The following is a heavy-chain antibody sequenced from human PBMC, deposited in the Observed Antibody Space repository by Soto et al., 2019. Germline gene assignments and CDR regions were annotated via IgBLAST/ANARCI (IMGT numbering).Heavy chain of an antibody. CDR1: RFTLSNCG. V-gene: IGHV3-30*18. CDR3: AKDLYTSGWYNYFDP. D-gene: IGHD6-19*01. J-gene: IGHJ5*02. Sequence: QVQLVESGGGVVQPGGSLILYCSASRFTLSNCGMHWVRQAPGRGLEWVAMISYDGNEKHYIDSVKGRFTISRDDSKNTLYLQMNSLRPEDTAVYYCAKDLYTSGWYNYFDPWGQGTLVTVSS. CDR2: ISYDGNEK.